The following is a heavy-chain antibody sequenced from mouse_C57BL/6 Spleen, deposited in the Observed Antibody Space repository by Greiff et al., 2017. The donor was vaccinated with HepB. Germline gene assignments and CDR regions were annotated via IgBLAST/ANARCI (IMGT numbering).Heavy chain of an antibody. Sequence: QVHVKQSGAELVRPGASVKLSCKASGYTFTDYYINWVKQRPGQGLEWIARIYPGSGNTYYNEKFKGKATLTAEKSSSTAYMQLSSLTSEDSAVYFCARWGLYEYFDYWGQSTTLTVSS. D-gene: IGHD2-13*01. CDR2: IYPGSGNT. J-gene: IGHJ2*01. CDR3: ARWGLYEYFDY. CDR1: GYTFTDYY. V-gene: IGHV1-76*01.